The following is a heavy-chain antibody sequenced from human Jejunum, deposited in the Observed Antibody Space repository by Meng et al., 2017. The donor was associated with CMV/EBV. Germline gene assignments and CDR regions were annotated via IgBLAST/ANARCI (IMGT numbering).Heavy chain of an antibody. Sequence: EVGLVESGGGLIQPGGSLRLSCAASGFTVSSGYMTWVRQAPEKGLEWLSITFRSGTTYFADSVKGRFSISRDNSKNTLYLQMNSLRVEDTAVYYCAKGADSSWYTGESWGQGTLVTVSS. V-gene: IGHV3-53*01. J-gene: IGHJ5*02. CDR1: GFTVSSGY. D-gene: IGHD2-2*02. CDR3: AKGADSSWYTGES. CDR2: TFRSGTT.